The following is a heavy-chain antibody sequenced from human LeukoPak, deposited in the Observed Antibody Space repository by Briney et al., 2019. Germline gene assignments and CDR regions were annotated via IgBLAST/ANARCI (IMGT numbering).Heavy chain of an antibody. V-gene: IGHV4-39*01. CDR1: GDAISSSDSY. J-gene: IGHJ5*02. CDR2: MYFSGRT. Sequence: SETLSLTCTVSGDAISSSDSYWGWIRQPPGKGLERIASMYFSGRTYHNPSLKSRVTISLDTSKNQFSLKLSSVTAAHTALYYCARHIYTETTYWFDPWGQGTLITVSS. CDR3: ARHIYTETTYWFDP. D-gene: IGHD4-11*01.